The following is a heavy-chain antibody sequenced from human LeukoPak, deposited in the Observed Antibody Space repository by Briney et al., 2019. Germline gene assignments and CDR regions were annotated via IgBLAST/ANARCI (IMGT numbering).Heavy chain of an antibody. J-gene: IGHJ4*02. CDR3: AKGPQLGSAYHPDY. D-gene: IGHD3-16*01. CDR1: GFTFSNAA. Sequence: GGSLSLSFAASGFTFSNAAMTWVRQAPGKGLEWVSTITGSDDKTYYADSVKGRFTISRDYSKNTLDLQMNSLRVEDTAIYYCAKGPQLGSAYHPDYWGQGTLVTVSS. CDR2: ITGSDDKT. V-gene: IGHV3-23*01.